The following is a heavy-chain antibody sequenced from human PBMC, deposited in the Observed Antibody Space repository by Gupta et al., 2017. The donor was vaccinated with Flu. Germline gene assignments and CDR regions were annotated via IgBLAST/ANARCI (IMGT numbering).Heavy chain of an antibody. J-gene: IGHJ4*02. D-gene: IGHD6-13*01. CDR3: ARVPGSSWYYFDY. CDR2: IIPIFGTA. V-gene: IGHV1-69*01. Sequence: RQAPGQGLEWMGGIIPIFGTANYAQKFQGRVTITADESTSTAYMELSSLRSEDTAVYYCARVPGSSWYYFDYWGQGTLVTVSS.